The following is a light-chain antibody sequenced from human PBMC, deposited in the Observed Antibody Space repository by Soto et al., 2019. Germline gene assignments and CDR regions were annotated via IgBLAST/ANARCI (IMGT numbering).Light chain of an antibody. CDR2: HAS. CDR1: QSVYSN. V-gene: IGKV3-15*01. J-gene: IGKJ4*01. Sequence: TVMTQSPATLSVSPGERATLSCRASQSVYSNLAWYQQKPGQAPRLLIYHASTRATGIPARFSGGGSGTEFTLTISSLQSEDFAVYYCQEYTKWPLTFGGGTKVEIK. CDR3: QEYTKWPLT.